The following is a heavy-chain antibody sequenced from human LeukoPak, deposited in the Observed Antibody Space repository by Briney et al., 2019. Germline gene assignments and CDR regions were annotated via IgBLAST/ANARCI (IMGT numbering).Heavy chain of an antibody. Sequence: SGTLSLTCAVPGGSISSSNWWSWVRQPPGKGLEWIGEIYHSGSTNYNPSLKSRVTISVDKSKNQFSLKLSSVTAADTAVYYCATSPNYVGYFDYWGQGTLVTVSS. J-gene: IGHJ4*02. CDR1: GGSISSSNW. CDR3: ATSPNYVGYFDY. V-gene: IGHV4-4*02. CDR2: IYHSGST. D-gene: IGHD3-10*02.